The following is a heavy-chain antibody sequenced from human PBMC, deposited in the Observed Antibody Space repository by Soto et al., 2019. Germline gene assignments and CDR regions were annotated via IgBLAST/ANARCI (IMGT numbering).Heavy chain of an antibody. CDR1: GFSFGSYW. CDR3: GGGPGWLIDY. V-gene: IGHV3-7*03. Sequence: EVQLVESGGGLVQPGGSLRLSCAASGFSFGSYWMNWVRHAPGKGLEWVAIIKKDGSERYYVDSVEGRFIISRDNVKNSLYLTMNRPRGGGKAGYFCGGGPGWLIDYWGRGTLVIVSS. J-gene: IGHJ4*02. D-gene: IGHD3-22*01. CDR2: IKKDGSER.